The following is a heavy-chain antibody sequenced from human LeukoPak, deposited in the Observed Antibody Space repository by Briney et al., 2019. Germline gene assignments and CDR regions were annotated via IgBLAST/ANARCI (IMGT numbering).Heavy chain of an antibody. D-gene: IGHD6-6*01. V-gene: IGHV4-61*02. J-gene: IGHJ5*02. Sequence: PSETLSLTCTVSGGSISSGSYYWSWIRQPAGKGLEWIGRIYTSGSTNYNPSLKSRVTISVDTSKNQFSLKLSSVTAADTAVYYCARDPSWQLVPPDWFDPWGQGTLVTVSS. CDR2: IYTSGST. CDR1: GGSISSGSYY. CDR3: ARDPSWQLVPPDWFDP.